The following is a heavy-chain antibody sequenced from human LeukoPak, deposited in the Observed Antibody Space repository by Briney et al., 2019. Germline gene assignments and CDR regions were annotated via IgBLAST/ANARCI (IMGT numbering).Heavy chain of an antibody. V-gene: IGHV3-21*01. D-gene: IGHD5-24*01. CDR1: GFTLSSYN. J-gene: IGHJ4*02. CDR3: ATHGYNSLIS. Sequence: KPGGSLRLSCAASGFTLSSYNVDWVRQAPGKGLEWVSSISNHGSYIYYADSVTGSFTISRDNAKHSLCMQIDRLRAADPCVSYCATHGYNSLISGGQGPLATAS. CDR2: ISNHGSYI.